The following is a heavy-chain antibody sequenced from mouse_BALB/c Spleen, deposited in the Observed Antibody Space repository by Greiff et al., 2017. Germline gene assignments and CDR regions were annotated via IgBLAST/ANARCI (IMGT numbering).Heavy chain of an antibody. Sequence: EVKLMESGGGLVKPGGSLKLSCAASGFTFSSYTMSWVRQTPEKRLEWVATISSGGSYTYYPDSVKGRFTISRDNAKNTLYLQMSSLKSEDTAMYYCTRDRDGYAAMDYWGQGTSVTVSS. CDR2: ISSGGSYT. D-gene: IGHD2-2*01. V-gene: IGHV5-6-4*01. CDR3: TRDRDGYAAMDY. J-gene: IGHJ4*01. CDR1: GFTFSSYT.